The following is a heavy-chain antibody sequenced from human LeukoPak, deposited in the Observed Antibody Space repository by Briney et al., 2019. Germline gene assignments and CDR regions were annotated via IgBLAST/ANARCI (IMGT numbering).Heavy chain of an antibody. CDR2: IYYSGST. D-gene: IGHD3-16*02. V-gene: IGHV4-59*12. CDR1: GGSISSYY. J-gene: IGHJ4*02. Sequence: SETLSLTCTVSGGSISSYYWSWIRQPPGKGLEWIGYIYYSGSTNYNPSLKSRVTISVDTSKNQFSLKLSSVTAADTAVYYCARGLGFMITFGGVIARRYYFDYWGQGTLVTVSS. CDR3: ARGLGFMITFGGVIARRYYFDY.